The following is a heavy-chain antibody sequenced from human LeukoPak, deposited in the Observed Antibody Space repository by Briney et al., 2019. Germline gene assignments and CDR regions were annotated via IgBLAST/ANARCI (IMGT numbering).Heavy chain of an antibody. J-gene: IGHJ4*02. CDR1: GGSISSETYY. D-gene: IGHD2-2*01. CDR2: IYTSGST. Sequence: SETLSLTCTVSGGSISSETYYWTWVRQPAGKGLEWIGRIYTSGSTNYNPSLKSRVTISVDTSKNQFSLKLNSVTAADTAVYYCARAPGAAIDWGQGTLVTVSS. V-gene: IGHV4-61*02. CDR3: ARAPGAAID.